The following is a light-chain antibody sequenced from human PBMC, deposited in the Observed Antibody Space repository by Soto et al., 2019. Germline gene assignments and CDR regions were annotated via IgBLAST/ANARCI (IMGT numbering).Light chain of an antibody. CDR2: AAS. V-gene: IGKV1-39*01. J-gene: IGKJ1*01. CDR1: QSISSY. CDR3: QHSYSTPRT. Sequence: DIQMTQSPSSLSASVGDRVTITCRASQSISSYLNWYQQKPGKAPKLLIYAASSLQSGVPSRFSGSGSGTDFTLTISSLQPEDFATYYCQHSYSTPRTFGQGTRWKSN.